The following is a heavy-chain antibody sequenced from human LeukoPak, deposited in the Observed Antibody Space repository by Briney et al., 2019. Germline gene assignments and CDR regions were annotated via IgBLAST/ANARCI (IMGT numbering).Heavy chain of an antibody. CDR2: IGVDSGNT. CDR3: ARDYKYAFDD. D-gene: IGHD5-24*01. J-gene: IGHJ4*02. CDR1: GFTFSDYS. V-gene: IGHV3-48*01. Sequence: GGSLRLSCAASGFTFSDYSMNWVRQAPGKGLEWISYIGVDSGNTNYADSVKGRFTISGDKAKNSLYLQMNSLRVEDTAVYYCARDYKYAFDDWGQGTLVTVSS.